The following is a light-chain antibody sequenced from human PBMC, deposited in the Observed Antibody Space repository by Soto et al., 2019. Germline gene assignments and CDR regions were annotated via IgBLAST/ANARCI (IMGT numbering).Light chain of an antibody. V-gene: IGKV1-5*03. Sequence: DIQMTQSPSTLSASVGDRVTMTCRASQSFSSWLAWYQQKPGKAPKLLIYKASSLESGVPSRFSGSGSGTEFTLTISSLQPDDFATYHCQQYNSYPPSLGGGTKVDIK. CDR3: QQYNSYPPS. CDR2: KAS. J-gene: IGKJ4*01. CDR1: QSFSSW.